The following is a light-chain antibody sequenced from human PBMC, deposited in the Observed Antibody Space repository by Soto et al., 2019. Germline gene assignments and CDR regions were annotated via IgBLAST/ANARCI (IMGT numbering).Light chain of an antibody. V-gene: IGLV1-47*01. CDR3: AAWDDSLSVVV. CDR1: SSNIGTNY. CDR2: TNS. J-gene: IGLJ2*01. Sequence: QSVLTQPPSASATPGQRVTISCSGSSSNIGTNYVYWYQQLPGTAPKLLIYTNSQRPSGVPDRFSGSKSGTSASLAISGLRSEDEADYYCAAWDDSLSVVVFGGGTKLTVL.